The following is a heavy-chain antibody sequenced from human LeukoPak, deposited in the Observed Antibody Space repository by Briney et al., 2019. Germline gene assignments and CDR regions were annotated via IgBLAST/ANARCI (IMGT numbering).Heavy chain of an antibody. CDR3: ARTTEGYAGGPGYSYYYYMDV. J-gene: IGHJ6*03. D-gene: IGHD5-12*01. CDR1: GGSISSYY. CDR2: IHYSGST. V-gene: IGHV4-59*01. Sequence: MSSETLSLTCTVSGGSISSYYWSWIRQPPGKGLEWIGCIHYSGSTHYNPSLKSRVTISVDTSKNQVSLKLRSVTAADTAVYYCARTTEGYAGGPGYSYYYYMDVWGKGTTVTISS.